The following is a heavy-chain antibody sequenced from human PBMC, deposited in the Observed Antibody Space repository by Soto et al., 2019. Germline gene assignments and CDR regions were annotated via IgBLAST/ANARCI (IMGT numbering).Heavy chain of an antibody. Sequence: QIQLVQSVAEVKKPGASVKVSCKASGFTFSNYAISWVRQAPGQGLEWMGWISAYSGNTYFAQKFQGRVTMTTDTSTSTAYMELRSLRSDDTAVYYCAREYYMDVWGKGTTVTVSS. CDR3: AREYYMDV. CDR2: ISAYSGNT. J-gene: IGHJ6*03. V-gene: IGHV1-18*01. CDR1: GFTFSNYA.